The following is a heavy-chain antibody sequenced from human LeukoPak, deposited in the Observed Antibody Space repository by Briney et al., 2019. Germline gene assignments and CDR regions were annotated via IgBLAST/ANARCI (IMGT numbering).Heavy chain of an antibody. CDR1: GGSIRGDSYY. Sequence: PSETLSLTCTVSGGSIRGDSYYWSWIRQPAGKGLEWIGRIYTSGTANYNPSLKGRVTISVDTSKNQFSLKLSSVTAADTAVYYCARVPPMVRGVYYFDYWGQGTLVTVSS. J-gene: IGHJ4*02. CDR3: ARVPPMVRGVYYFDY. V-gene: IGHV4-61*02. CDR2: IYTSGTA. D-gene: IGHD3-10*01.